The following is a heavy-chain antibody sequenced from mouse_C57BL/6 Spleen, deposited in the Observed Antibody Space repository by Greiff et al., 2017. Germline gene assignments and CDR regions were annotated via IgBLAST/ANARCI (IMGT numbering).Heavy chain of an antibody. CDR2: IDPENGDT. J-gene: IGHJ3*01. V-gene: IGHV14-4*01. Sequence: EVQLQQSGAELVRPGASVKLSCTASGFTITDYYMHWVKQRPEQGLEWIGWIDPENGDTEYASKFQGKATITADTSSNTAYLQLSSLTSEDTAVYYCTTGSNFAYWGQGTLVTVSA. CDR1: GFTITDYY. CDR3: TTGSNFAY. D-gene: IGHD2-5*01.